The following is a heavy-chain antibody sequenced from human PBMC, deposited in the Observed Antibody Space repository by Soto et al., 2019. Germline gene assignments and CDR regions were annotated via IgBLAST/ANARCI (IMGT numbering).Heavy chain of an antibody. D-gene: IGHD3-22*01. V-gene: IGHV4-30-2*01. Sequence: SETLSLTCGVSGDSISSGGSSWNWIRQPPGKGLEWIGYIYDSGNSYYNPSLRSRVTISIDRSKNQFSLKLTSVTAADTAVYYCARATQYYFDTSYYPTEPHFAFDLRGQGTMVPVSS. CDR2: IYDSGNS. J-gene: IGHJ3*01. CDR1: GDSISSGGSS. CDR3: ARATQYYFDTSYYPTEPHFAFDL.